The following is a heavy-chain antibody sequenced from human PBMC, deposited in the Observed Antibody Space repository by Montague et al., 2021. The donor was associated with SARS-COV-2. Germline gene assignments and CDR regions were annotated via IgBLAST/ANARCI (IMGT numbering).Heavy chain of an antibody. CDR2: IYTGGYV. CDR1: GDPISRYY. CDR3: ARAIWHLDV. J-gene: IGHJ2*01. Sequence: SETLSLTCSVSGDPISRYYWSWIRQSDGEGLEWIGRIYTGGYVNYNPALQSRVSMSVDTSKGQVSLNVTSVTAADTAVYYCARAIWHLDVWGRGILVTVSS. V-gene: IGHV4-4*07.